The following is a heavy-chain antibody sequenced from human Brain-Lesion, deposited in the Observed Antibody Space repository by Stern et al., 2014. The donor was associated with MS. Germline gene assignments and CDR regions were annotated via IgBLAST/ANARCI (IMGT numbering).Heavy chain of an antibody. V-gene: IGHV5-51*01. CDR1: GYRFTSNW. Sequence: VQPVQSGAEVKKPVESLKISCKGSGYRFTSNWIGWVRQMPGKGLEWMGIIWPGDSDTRYSPSFQGQVTISADKSISTAYLQWSSLQASDTAMYYCARRGDSSSSGFDYWGQGTLVIVSS. CDR2: IWPGDSDT. J-gene: IGHJ4*02. D-gene: IGHD6-6*01. CDR3: ARRGDSSSSGFDY.